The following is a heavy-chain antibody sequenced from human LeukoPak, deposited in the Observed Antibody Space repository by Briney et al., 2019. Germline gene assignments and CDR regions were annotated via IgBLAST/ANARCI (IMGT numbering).Heavy chain of an antibody. J-gene: IGHJ5*02. D-gene: IGHD4-11*01. CDR1: GGTFSSYA. V-gene: IGHV1-69*13. CDR3: ARLMTTHPLLGWFDP. Sequence: SVKVSCKASGGTFSSYAISWVRQAPGQGLEWMGGVIPIFGTANYAQKFQGRVTITADESTSTAYMELSSLRSEDTAVYYCARLMTTHPLLGWFDPWGQGTLVTVSS. CDR2: VIPIFGTA.